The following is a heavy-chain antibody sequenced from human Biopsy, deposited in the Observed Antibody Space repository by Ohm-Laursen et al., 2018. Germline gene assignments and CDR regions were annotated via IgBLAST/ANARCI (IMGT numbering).Heavy chain of an antibody. CDR2: INPNSGDT. D-gene: IGHD6-13*01. CDR1: GYPFSNYY. Sequence: GASVKVSCKISGYPFSNYYLFWVRQAPGQGLEWMGRINPNSGDTVFARNFQGRVTMTRDTAISKVYMDLRNLRPDDTAVYFCARMEQPHDYWGQGTLVTVSS. J-gene: IGHJ4*02. V-gene: IGHV1-2*06. CDR3: ARMEQPHDY.